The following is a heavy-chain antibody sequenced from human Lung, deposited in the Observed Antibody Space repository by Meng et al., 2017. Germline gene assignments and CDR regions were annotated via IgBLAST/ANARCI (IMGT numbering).Heavy chain of an antibody. V-gene: IGHV4-34*01. J-gene: IGHJ4*02. CDR2: INHSGST. CDR1: GGSFSDYY. CDR3: ARGPTTMAHDFDY. Sequence: QGKVQQGGEGLLKPSETLSLPCVVSGGSFSDYYWSWIRQPPGKGLEWIGEINHSGSTNYNPSLESRATISVDTSQNNLSLKLSSVTAADSAVYYCARGPTTMAHDFDYWGQGSLVTVSS. D-gene: IGHD4-11*01.